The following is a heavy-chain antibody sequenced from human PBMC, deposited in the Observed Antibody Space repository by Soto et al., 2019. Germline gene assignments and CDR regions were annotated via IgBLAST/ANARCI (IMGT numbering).Heavy chain of an antibody. J-gene: IGHJ6*02. CDR2: KYYSGAA. CDR1: GGSIKSDYY. Sequence: SETLSLTCTVSGGSIKSDYYWAWVRQPPGGGLEWMGYKYYSGAADSDPSLEARVSFSVDTSKNQFFLNLTSVTVADTAVYYCARGRPNYFYYGLDVCGPRIPVTVSS. V-gene: IGHV4-30-4*01. CDR3: ARGRPNYFYYGLDV.